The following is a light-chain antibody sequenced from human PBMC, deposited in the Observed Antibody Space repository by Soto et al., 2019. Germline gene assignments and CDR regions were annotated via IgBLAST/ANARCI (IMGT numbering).Light chain of an antibody. CDR1: QSLNSY. CDR3: QHRRNWPT. V-gene: IGKV3-11*01. CDR2: DAS. J-gene: IGKJ5*01. Sequence: EIVLTQSPATLSLSPGESATLSCRASQSLNSYLAWYQQKPVQAPRLLIYDASKRATGIPARFSGSGSGTDFTLTISNLEPEDFAVYYCQHRRNWPTFGQGTRLEIK.